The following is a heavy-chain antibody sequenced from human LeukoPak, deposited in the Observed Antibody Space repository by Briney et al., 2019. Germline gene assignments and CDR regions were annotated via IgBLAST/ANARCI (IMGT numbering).Heavy chain of an antibody. CDR2: INGSGGST. D-gene: IGHD1-1*01. Sequence: TGGSLRLSCAASGFTFSSYAMSLVRQAPGKGLEWVSAINGSGGSTYYADSVKGRFTISRDNSKNTLYLQMNSLRAEDTAVYYCAKTLTWYKYYFDYWGQGTLVTVSS. CDR3: AKTLTWYKYYFDY. V-gene: IGHV3-23*01. CDR1: GFTFSSYA. J-gene: IGHJ4*02.